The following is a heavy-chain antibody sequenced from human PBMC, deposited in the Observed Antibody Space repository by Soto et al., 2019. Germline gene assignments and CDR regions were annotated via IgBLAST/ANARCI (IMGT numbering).Heavy chain of an antibody. J-gene: IGHJ4*02. Sequence: GGSLRLSCAASGFTFSSYDMHWVRQATGKGLEWVSAIGTAGDTYYPGSVKGRFTISRENAKNSSYLQMNSLRAEDTAVYYCARSSAAARYFDYWGQGTLVTISS. CDR3: ARSSAAARYFDY. CDR2: IGTAGDT. CDR1: GFTFSSYD. D-gene: IGHD6-13*01. V-gene: IGHV3-13*01.